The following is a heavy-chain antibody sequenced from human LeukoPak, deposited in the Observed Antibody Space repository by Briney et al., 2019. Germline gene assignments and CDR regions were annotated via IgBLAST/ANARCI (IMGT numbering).Heavy chain of an antibody. J-gene: IGHJ3*02. CDR2: INPNSGGT. CDR1: GYTFTGYY. D-gene: IGHD3-10*01. CDR3: ARGNPNYGSGTYYAFDI. V-gene: IGHV1-2*02. Sequence: ASVKVSCKASGYTFTGYYMHWVRQAPGQGLEWMGWINPNSGGTNYAQKFQGRVTMIRDTSISTAYMELSRLRSDDTAVYYCARGNPNYGSGTYYAFDIWGQGTMVTVSS.